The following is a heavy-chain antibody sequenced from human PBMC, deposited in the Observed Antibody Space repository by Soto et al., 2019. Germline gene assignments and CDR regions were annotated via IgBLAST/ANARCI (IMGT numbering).Heavy chain of an antibody. V-gene: IGHV1-69*13. CDR3: AREKRITMIARFFGPPETFYGKDV. J-gene: IGHJ6*02. CDR1: GGTFSSYA. CDR2: IIPIFGTA. D-gene: IGHD3-22*01. Sequence: SVKVSCKASGGTFSSYAISWVRQAPGQGLEWMGGIIPIFGTANYAQKFQGRVTITADESTSTAYMELSSLRSEDTAVYYCAREKRITMIARFFGPPETFYGKDVWGQGTTVTVSS.